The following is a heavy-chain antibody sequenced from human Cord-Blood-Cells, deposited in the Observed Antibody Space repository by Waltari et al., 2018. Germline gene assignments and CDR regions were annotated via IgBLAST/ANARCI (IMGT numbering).Heavy chain of an antibody. V-gene: IGHV4-34*01. Sequence: QVQLQQWGAGLLKPSETLSLTCAVYGGSFSGYYWSWIRQPPGKGLEWIGEINHSVRTNENPSLKRRVTISVDTSKNQFSLKLSSVTAADTAVYYCATTYYDILTGYYDYWGQGTLVTVSS. D-gene: IGHD3-9*01. CDR2: INHSVRT. J-gene: IGHJ4*02. CDR3: ATTYYDILTGYYDY. CDR1: GGSFSGYY.